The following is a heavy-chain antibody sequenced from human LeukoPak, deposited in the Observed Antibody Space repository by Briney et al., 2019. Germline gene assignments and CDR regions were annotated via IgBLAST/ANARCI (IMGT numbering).Heavy chain of an antibody. J-gene: IGHJ4*02. V-gene: IGHV3-23*01. D-gene: IGHD3-22*01. CDR2: ISGSGGST. Sequence: GGSLRLSCAASGFTFSTYVVNWVRQAPGKGLEWVSTISGSGGSTYYADSVKGRFTISRDNSKNTLYLETSSLRAEDTAVYYCAKDRGRYYDSSGYYWGYYFDSWGQGILVTVST. CDR3: AKDRGRYYDSSGYYWGYYFDS. CDR1: GFTFSTYV.